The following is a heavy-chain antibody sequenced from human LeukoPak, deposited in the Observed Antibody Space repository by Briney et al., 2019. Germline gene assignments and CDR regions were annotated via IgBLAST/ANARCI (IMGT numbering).Heavy chain of an antibody. Sequence: ASVKVSCKVSGYTLTELSMHWVRQAPGKGHEWMGTFDPEDVETIYAQKFQGRVTMTEDTSTDTAYMELNNLGSDDTAVYYCAPGLDSSGPGVVDYWGQGTLVTVSS. CDR1: GYTLTELS. CDR2: FDPEDVET. V-gene: IGHV1-24*01. D-gene: IGHD3-22*01. J-gene: IGHJ4*02. CDR3: APGLDSSGPGVVDY.